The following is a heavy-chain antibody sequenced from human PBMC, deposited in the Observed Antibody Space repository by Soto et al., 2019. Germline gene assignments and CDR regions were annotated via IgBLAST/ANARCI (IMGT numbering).Heavy chain of an antibody. J-gene: IGHJ4*02. Sequence: QVQLAESGGGVVQPGTSLRISCEASGFAFNKFGMHWVRQAPGKGLEWVAFISYDGSYQYYADSVQGRLTITRDNSMNTLNMQLNSLRREDTAVYYCAKGGEVGGVLGDHWGQGTLVTVSS. CDR1: GFAFNKFG. CDR2: ISYDGSYQ. V-gene: IGHV3-30*18. CDR3: AKGGEVGGVLGDH. D-gene: IGHD1-26*01.